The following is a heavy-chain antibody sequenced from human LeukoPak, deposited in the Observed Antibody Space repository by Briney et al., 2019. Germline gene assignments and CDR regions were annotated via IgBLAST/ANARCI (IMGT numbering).Heavy chain of an antibody. CDR3: ARLAGYCSGGSCYSRYDY. CDR1: GGSISSYY. D-gene: IGHD2-15*01. CDR2: IYYSGST. Sequence: TPSETLSLTCTVSGGSISSYYWSWIRQPPGKGLEWIGYIYYSGSTNYNPSLKSRVTISVDTSKNQFSLKLSSVTAADTAVYYCARLAGYCSGGSCYSRYDYWGQGTLVTVSS. J-gene: IGHJ4*02. V-gene: IGHV4-59*01.